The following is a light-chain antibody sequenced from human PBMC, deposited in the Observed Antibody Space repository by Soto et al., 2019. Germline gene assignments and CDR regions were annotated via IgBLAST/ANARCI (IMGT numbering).Light chain of an antibody. CDR3: QQYNNWPYT. CDR2: GAS. Sequence: EIVLTQSPATLSLSPGERATLSCRASQSVRTYLAWYQQKPGQPPRLLISGASTRATGIPARFRGSGSGTDFALTISTLQSEDFAVYYCQQYNNWPYTFGQGTNLEIK. CDR1: QSVRTY. J-gene: IGKJ2*01. V-gene: IGKV3-15*01.